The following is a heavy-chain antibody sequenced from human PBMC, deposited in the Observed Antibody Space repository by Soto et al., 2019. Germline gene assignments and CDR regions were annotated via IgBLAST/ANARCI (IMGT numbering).Heavy chain of an antibody. Sequence: SDTQRLPCTVSGGTISNGGYYWIWIRQHPGKGLEWIGYIYYSGSTYYNPSLKSRVTISVDTSKNQFSLKLSSVTAADTAVYYCARENFCGGEGYSGYDSGLAVWGKGTTVTGSS. CDR2: IYYSGST. D-gene: IGHD2-21*01. V-gene: IGHV4-31*03. CDR3: ARENFCGGEGYSGYDSGLAV. J-gene: IGHJ6*04. CDR1: GGTISNGGYY.